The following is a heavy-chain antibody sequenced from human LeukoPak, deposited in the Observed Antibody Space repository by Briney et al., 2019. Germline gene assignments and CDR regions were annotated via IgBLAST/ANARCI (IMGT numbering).Heavy chain of an antibody. V-gene: IGHV1-69*13. CDR3: ARSYCGGDCYSLYAYYYYYGMDV. CDR2: IIPIFGTA. J-gene: IGHJ6*02. CDR1: GDTFSSYA. D-gene: IGHD2-21*02. Sequence: SVKVSCKASGDTFSSYAISWVRQAPGQGLEWMGGIIPIFGTANYAQKFQGRVTITADESTSTAYMELSSLRSEDTAVYYCARSYCGGDCYSLYAYYYYYGMDVWGQGTTVTVSS.